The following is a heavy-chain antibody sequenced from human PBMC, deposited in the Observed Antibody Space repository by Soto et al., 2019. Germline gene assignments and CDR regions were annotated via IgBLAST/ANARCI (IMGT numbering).Heavy chain of an antibody. CDR3: AKVIPRYYDYIWGSYRLNY. D-gene: IGHD3-16*02. V-gene: IGHV3-23*01. CDR2: ISGSGGST. Sequence: EVQLLESGGGLVQPGGSLRLSCAASGFTFSSYAMSWVRQAPGKGLEWVSAISGSGGSTYYADSVKGRFTISRDNSKNTLYLQMNSLRADETAVYYCAKVIPRYYDYIWGSYRLNYWGQGTLVTVSS. J-gene: IGHJ4*02. CDR1: GFTFSSYA.